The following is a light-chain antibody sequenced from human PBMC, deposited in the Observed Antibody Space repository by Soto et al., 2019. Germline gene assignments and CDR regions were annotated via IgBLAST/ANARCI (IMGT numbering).Light chain of an antibody. Sequence: IVMTQSPVTLSVSPGEIATLSCRASQSVSSNLAWYQQRPGQAPRLLMYAASTPATGIPARFSGSGSGTEFSLTISGLQSEDFVVYFCQQYDNLPLTVGGGTKVEMK. V-gene: IGKV3-15*01. CDR1: QSVSSN. CDR2: AAS. CDR3: QQYDNLPLT. J-gene: IGKJ4*01.